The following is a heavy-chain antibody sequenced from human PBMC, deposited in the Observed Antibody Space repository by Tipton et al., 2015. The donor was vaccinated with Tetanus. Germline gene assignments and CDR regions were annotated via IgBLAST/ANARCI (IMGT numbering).Heavy chain of an antibody. CDR2: IFHSGST. Sequence: LRLSCTVSGDSMTKYYWSWIRQPPGKGLEWISYIFHSGSTNYNPSLKSRVNISMDTSKNQISLKLTSVTAADTAVYYCARDPWLDYWGQGTLVTVSS. CDR1: GDSMTKYY. V-gene: IGHV4-59*01. J-gene: IGHJ4*02. CDR3: ARDPWLDY.